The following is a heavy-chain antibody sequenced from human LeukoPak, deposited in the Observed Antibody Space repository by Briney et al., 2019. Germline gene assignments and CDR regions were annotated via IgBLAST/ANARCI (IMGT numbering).Heavy chain of an antibody. J-gene: IGHJ4*02. CDR1: GFTFSSYW. CDR2: IKQDGSEK. V-gene: IGHV3-7*01. D-gene: IGHD1-14*01. Sequence: GSLRLSCAASGFTFSSYWMSWVRQAPGKGLEWVANIKQDGSEKYYVDSVKGRFTISRDNAKNSLYLQMNSLRAEDTAIYYCARGHSTGCFDYWGQGTLVTVSS. CDR3: ARGHSTGCFDY.